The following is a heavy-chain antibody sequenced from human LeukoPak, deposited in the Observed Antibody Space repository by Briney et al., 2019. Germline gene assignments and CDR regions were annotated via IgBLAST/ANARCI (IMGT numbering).Heavy chain of an antibody. CDR3: ARGSCSSTSCYASFDY. J-gene: IGHJ4*02. D-gene: IGHD2-2*01. CDR2: IYYSGST. CDR1: GGSISSYY. Sequence: SETLSLTCTVSGGSISSYYWSWIRQPPGKGLEWIGYIYYSGSTNYNPSLRSRVTISVDTSKNQFSLKLSSVTAADTAVYYCARGSCSSTSCYASFDYWGQGTLVTVSS. V-gene: IGHV4-59*01.